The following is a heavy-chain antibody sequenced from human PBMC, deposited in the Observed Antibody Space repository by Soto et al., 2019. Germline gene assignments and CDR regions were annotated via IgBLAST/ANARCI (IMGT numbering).Heavy chain of an antibody. CDR1: GGSISSSSYY. D-gene: IGHD5-18*01. J-gene: IGHJ6*02. Sequence: SETLSLTCTVSGGSISSSSYYWGWIRQPPGKGLEWIGSIYYSGSTYYNPSLKSRVTISVDTSKNQFSLTLSSVTAADTAVYYCACIFSGGYGYGFYYYGMDVWGQGTAVTVSS. CDR2: IYYSGST. V-gene: IGHV4-39*01. CDR3: ACIFSGGYGYGFYYYGMDV.